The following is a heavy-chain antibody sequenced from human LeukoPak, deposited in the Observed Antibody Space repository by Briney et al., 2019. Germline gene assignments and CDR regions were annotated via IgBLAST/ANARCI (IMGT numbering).Heavy chain of an antibody. CDR3: AKEAARRYYYGSGSYGYFDY. CDR2: ISGSGGST. V-gene: IGHV3-23*01. Sequence: PGGSLRLSCAASGFTFSSYAMSWVRQAPGKGLEWVSAISGSGGSTYYADSVKGRFTISGDNSKNTLYLQMNSLRAEDTAVYYCAKEAARRYYYGSGSYGYFDYWGQGTLVTVSS. J-gene: IGHJ4*02. CDR1: GFTFSSYA. D-gene: IGHD3-10*01.